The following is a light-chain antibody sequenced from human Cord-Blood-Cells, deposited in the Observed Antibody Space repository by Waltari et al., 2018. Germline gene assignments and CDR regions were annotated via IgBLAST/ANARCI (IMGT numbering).Light chain of an antibody. CDR3: CSYAGSSTLYV. V-gene: IGLV2-23*01. Sequence: QSALTQPASVSGSPGQSITISCTGTSSDFGSFNLFLWYQQHPGKAPKLMIYEGSKRPSGVSNRFSGSKSGNTASLTISGLQAEDEADYYCCSYAGSSTLYVFGTGTKVTVL. CDR1: SSDFGSFNL. J-gene: IGLJ1*01. CDR2: EGS.